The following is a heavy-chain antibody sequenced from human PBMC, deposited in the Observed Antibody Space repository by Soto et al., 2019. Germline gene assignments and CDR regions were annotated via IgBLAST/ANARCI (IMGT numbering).Heavy chain of an antibody. V-gene: IGHV4-39*01. CDR1: GGSISSSSYY. D-gene: IGHD3-3*01. J-gene: IGHJ6*02. Sequence: SETLSLTCTVSGGSISSSSYYWGWIRQPPGKGLEWIGSIYYSGSTYYNPSLKSRVTISVDTSKNQFSLKLSSVTAADTAVYYCARLEQIFGVVIPPSYYYYGMDVWGQGTTVTVSS. CDR2: IYYSGST. CDR3: ARLEQIFGVVIPPSYYYYGMDV.